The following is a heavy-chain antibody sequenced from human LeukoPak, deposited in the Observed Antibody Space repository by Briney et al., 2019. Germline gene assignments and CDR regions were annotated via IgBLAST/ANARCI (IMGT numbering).Heavy chain of an antibody. V-gene: IGHV4-38-2*02. D-gene: IGHD3-10*01. Sequence: SETLSLTCAVSGYSISSGYYWGWIRQPPGKGLEWIGSIYHSGSTYYNPSLKSRVTISVDTSKNQFSLKLSSVSAADTAVYYCARDREFDYGSGTTPFGYWGQGTLVPVSS. CDR3: ARDREFDYGSGTTPFGY. CDR2: IYHSGST. CDR1: GYSISSGYY. J-gene: IGHJ4*02.